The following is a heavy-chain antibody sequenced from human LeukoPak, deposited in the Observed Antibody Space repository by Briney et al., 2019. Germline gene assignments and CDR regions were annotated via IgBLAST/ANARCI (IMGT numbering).Heavy chain of an antibody. CDR3: ASGPRSSSWYGGTTLDY. Sequence: SQTLSLTCTVSGGSISSGDYYWSWIRQPPGKGLEWIGYIYYSGSTNYNPSLKSRVTISVDTSKNQFSLKLSSVTAADTAVYYCASGPRSSSWYGGTTLDYWGQGTLVTVSS. J-gene: IGHJ4*02. D-gene: IGHD6-13*01. CDR2: IYYSGST. CDR1: GGSISSGDYY. V-gene: IGHV4-61*08.